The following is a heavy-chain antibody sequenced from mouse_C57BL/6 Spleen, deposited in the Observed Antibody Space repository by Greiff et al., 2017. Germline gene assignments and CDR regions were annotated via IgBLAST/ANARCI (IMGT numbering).Heavy chain of an antibody. V-gene: IGHV1-81*01. Sequence: VQLQESGAELARPGASVKLSCKASGYTFTSSGISWVKQRTGQGLEWIGEIYPRSGNTYYNEKFKGKATLTADKSSSTAYMELRSLTSEDSAVYFCARTLTLYAMDYWGQGTSATVSS. D-gene: IGHD4-1*01. CDR1: GYTFTSSG. J-gene: IGHJ4*01. CDR2: IYPRSGNT. CDR3: ARTLTLYAMDY.